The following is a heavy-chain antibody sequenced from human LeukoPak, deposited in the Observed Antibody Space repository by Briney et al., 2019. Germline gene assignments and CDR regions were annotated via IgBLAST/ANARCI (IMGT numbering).Heavy chain of an antibody. J-gene: IGHJ2*01. Sequence: GEALKISCKGSGYSFTSYWIGWVRQMPGKGLEGIGIIYPGDSDTRYSPSFQGQVTISADKSISTAYLQWSSLKASDTAMYYCARQVNWYFDLWGRGTLVTVSS. V-gene: IGHV5-51*01. CDR1: GYSFTSYW. CDR3: ARQVNWYFDL. CDR2: IYPGDSDT.